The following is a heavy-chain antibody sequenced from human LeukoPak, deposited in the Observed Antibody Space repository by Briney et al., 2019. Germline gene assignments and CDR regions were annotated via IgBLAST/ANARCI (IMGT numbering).Heavy chain of an antibody. J-gene: IGHJ4*02. CDR1: GFTFSSYG. Sequence: GGSLRLSCATSGFTFSSYGMHWVRQAPGKGLEWVAVISYDGSNRYYADSVKGRFTISRDTPKNTLYLQMNSLRAEDTAVYYCGRGHWGLDYWGQGALVTVSS. CDR3: GRGHWGLDY. D-gene: IGHD7-27*01. CDR2: ISYDGSNR. V-gene: IGHV3-30*03.